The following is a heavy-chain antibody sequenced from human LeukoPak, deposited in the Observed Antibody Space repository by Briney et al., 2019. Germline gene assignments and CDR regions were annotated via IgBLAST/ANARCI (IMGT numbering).Heavy chain of an antibody. Sequence: GASVKVSCKASGYTFTGYYMHWVRQAPGQGLEWMGWINPNSGGTNYAQKFQGRVTMTRDTSISTAYMELSRLRSDDTAVYYCASFTIFGVVSAAGMDVWGQGTTVTVSS. J-gene: IGHJ6*02. D-gene: IGHD3-3*01. V-gene: IGHV1-2*02. CDR3: ASFTIFGVVSAAGMDV. CDR1: GYTFTGYY. CDR2: INPNSGGT.